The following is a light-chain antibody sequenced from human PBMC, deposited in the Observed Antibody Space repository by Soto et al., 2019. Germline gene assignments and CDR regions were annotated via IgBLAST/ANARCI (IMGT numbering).Light chain of an antibody. Sequence: EIVLTQSPATLSLSPGERATLSCRASQSVRSYLAWYQQKPGQAPRLLIPDASSRATGIPARFSGSGSGTDFTLNISSLEPEDFAVYYCHQSTNWPSSAFGQGTRLEIK. J-gene: IGKJ5*01. CDR2: DAS. CDR1: QSVRSY. V-gene: IGKV3-11*01. CDR3: HQSTNWPSSA.